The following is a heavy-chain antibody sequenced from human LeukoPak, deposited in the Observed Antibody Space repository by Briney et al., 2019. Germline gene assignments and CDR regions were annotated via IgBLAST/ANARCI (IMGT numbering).Heavy chain of an antibody. Sequence: SEALSLTCTVSGGSISSGASDWGWIRQHPKRGLEWVGYINHSGSTYYNPSLGSRVTMSVDTSKNQFSLKLSSVTAADSAVYYCARAARQGFTMIVVPFFYFDLWGRGTLVTVSS. CDR2: INHSGST. CDR1: GGSISSGASD. V-gene: IGHV4-31*03. J-gene: IGHJ2*01. D-gene: IGHD3-22*01. CDR3: ARAARQGFTMIVVPFFYFDL.